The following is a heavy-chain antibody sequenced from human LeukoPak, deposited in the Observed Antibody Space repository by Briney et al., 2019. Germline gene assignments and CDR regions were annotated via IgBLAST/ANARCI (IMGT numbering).Heavy chain of an antibody. CDR1: SGSISSGDCY. CDR3: ARGGLAAPPGYAFDL. CDR2: IYSSGST. Sequence: TSQTLSLTCTVSSGSISSGDCYWSWIRQPPGKGLEWIGYIYSSGSTYYNPSLKSRLTISVDTSKNQFSLKLSSVTAADTAVYYCARGGLAAPPGYAFDLWGQGTMVTVSS. J-gene: IGHJ3*01. V-gene: IGHV4-30-4*01. D-gene: IGHD2-15*01.